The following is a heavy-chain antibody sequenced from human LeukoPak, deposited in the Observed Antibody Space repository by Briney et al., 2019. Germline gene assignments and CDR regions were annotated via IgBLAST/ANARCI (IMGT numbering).Heavy chain of an antibody. D-gene: IGHD3-10*01. CDR3: ARIPLLWFGELGGKYYLDY. CDR1: GGSISSSSYY. Sequence: SETLSLTCTVSGGSISSSSYYWGWIRQPPGKGLEWIGTIYYSGSTYYNPSLKSRVTISVDTSKSQFSLKLSSVTAADTAVYYCARIPLLWFGELGGKYYLDYWGQGTLVTVSS. CDR2: IYYSGST. V-gene: IGHV4-39*01. J-gene: IGHJ4*02.